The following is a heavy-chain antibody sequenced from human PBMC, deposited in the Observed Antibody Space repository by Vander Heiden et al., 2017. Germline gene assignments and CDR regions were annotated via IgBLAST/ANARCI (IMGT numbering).Heavy chain of an antibody. CDR1: GFTPRHDA. V-gene: IGHV3-9*02. J-gene: IGHJ6*02. CDR2: FDYNSGRV. CDR3: TKDLVPGGADV. Sequence: EVQVVESGGGLVQPCRSLRLPCVCSGFTPRHDAIHWVRQSPGKGLEWVSGFDYNSGRVDYADSVKGRFTTSGDNAKKSLYLQMDSLRGEDTAVYYCTKDLVPGGADVWGQGTTVTVSS. D-gene: IGHD2-2*01.